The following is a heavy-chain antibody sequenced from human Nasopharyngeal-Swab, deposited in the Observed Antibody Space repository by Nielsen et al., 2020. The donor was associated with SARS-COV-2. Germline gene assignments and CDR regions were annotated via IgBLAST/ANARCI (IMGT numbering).Heavy chain of an antibody. J-gene: IGHJ4*02. CDR3: ARDYSYALYYFDY. Sequence: SFHVSSNASAYSFTRYYMLWVRQPPGQGLEWMGWINPNSGGTNYAQKFQGRVTMTRDTSISTAYMELSSLRSDDTAVYYCARDYSYALYYFDYWGQGTLVTVSS. D-gene: IGHD5-18*01. V-gene: IGHV1-2*02. CDR2: INPNSGGT. CDR1: AYSFTRYY.